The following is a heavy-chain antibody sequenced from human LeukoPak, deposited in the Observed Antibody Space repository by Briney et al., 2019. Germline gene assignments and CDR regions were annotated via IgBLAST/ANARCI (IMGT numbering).Heavy chain of an antibody. D-gene: IGHD3-22*01. CDR1: GFTFSSYW. J-gene: IGHJ4*02. CDR3: ARGAYYYDSSGYPEEFLDY. V-gene: IGHV3-7*01. CDR2: IKQDGSEK. Sequence: GGSLRLSCAASGFTFSSYWMSWVRQAPGKGLEWVANIKQDGSEKYYVDSVKGRFTISRDNAKNSLYLQMNSLRAEDTAVYYCARGAYYYDSSGYPEEFLDYWGQGTLVTVSS.